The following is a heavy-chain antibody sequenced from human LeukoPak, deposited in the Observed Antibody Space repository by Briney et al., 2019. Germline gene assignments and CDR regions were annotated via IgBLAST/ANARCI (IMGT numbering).Heavy chain of an antibody. CDR3: ARDPVFPYYYDSSGYCDY. CDR2: INPNSGGT. CDR1: GYTFTGYY. D-gene: IGHD3-22*01. J-gene: IGHJ4*02. Sequence: ASMKVSCKASGYTFTGYYMHWVRQAPGQGLEWMGWINPNSGGTNYAQKFQGRVTMTRDTSISTAYMELSRLRSDDTAVYYCARDPVFPYYYDSSGYCDYWGQGTLVTVSS. V-gene: IGHV1-2*02.